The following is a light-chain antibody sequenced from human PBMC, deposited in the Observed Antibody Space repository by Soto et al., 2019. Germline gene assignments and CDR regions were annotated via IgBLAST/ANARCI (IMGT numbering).Light chain of an antibody. V-gene: IGKV3-15*01. J-gene: IGKJ5*01. CDR3: QQYYNWPRT. Sequence: EIVMTQSPATLSVSPGERATLSCRASQSVGSGLSWYQQKPGQAPRLLIYGASTRATGIPARFSGTGSGTEFTLTINSLQAEDSAVYYCQQYYNWPRTFGQGTRLEI. CDR2: GAS. CDR1: QSVGSG.